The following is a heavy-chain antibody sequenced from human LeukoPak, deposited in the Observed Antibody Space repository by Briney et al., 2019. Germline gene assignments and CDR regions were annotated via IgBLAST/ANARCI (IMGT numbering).Heavy chain of an antibody. Sequence: AGCLRLSCAASGGRVTGYWMHGVRQSPKKGLVWVSLINTDGGRTAYADSVKGRFTISRDNAKNTLYLQMNSLRAEDTAVYYCARESGYTYGAWGQGTLVTVSS. D-gene: IGHD6-13*01. CDR1: GGRVTGYW. CDR2: INTDGGRT. V-gene: IGHV3-74*01. J-gene: IGHJ4*02. CDR3: ARESGYTYGA.